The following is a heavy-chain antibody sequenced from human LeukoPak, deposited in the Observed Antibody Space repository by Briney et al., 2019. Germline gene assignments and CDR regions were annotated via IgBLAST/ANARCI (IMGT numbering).Heavy chain of an antibody. V-gene: IGHV4-34*01. CDR3: ARGYSSYLFDY. D-gene: IGHD6-6*01. CDR1: GGSFSGYY. CDR2: INHSGST. Sequence: PSETLSLTCAVYGGSFSGYYWSWIRQPPGKGLEWIGEINHSGSTNYNPSLKSRVTISVDRSKNQFSLKLSSVTAADTAVYYCARGYSSYLFDYWGQGTLVTVSS. J-gene: IGHJ4*02.